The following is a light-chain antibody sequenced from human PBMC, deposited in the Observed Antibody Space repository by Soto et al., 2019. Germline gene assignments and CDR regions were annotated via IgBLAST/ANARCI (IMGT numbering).Light chain of an antibody. J-gene: IGKJ1*01. CDR2: DAS. CDR1: QSVGNNY. Sequence: EIVLTQSPGTLSLSPGERATLSCRASQSVGNNYLAWYQQKPGQGPRLLIYDASSRATGIPDRFSGSASGTDFTLTISRLEPEEFAVYYCQQYVGSPSTFGQGTKVEI. V-gene: IGKV3-20*01. CDR3: QQYVGSPST.